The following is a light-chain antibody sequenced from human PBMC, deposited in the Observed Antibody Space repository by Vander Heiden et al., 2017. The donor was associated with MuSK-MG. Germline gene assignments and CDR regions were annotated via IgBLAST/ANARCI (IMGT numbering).Light chain of an antibody. CDR2: RDK. J-gene: IGLJ1*01. CDR1: KLGRKY. Sequence: SYELTQTPSVSVSAGQTAIITCSGDKLGRKYASWYQQKPGQSPVIVIYRDKRRPSGIPDLFSGASSGDTATLTISAAEAVDEADYYCQSWVGDTAIFGAATKVTVL. CDR3: QSWVGDTAI. V-gene: IGLV3-1*01.